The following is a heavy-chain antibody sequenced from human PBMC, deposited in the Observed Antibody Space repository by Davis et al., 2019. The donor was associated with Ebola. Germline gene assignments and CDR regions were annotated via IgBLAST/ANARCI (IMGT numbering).Heavy chain of an antibody. Sequence: SVKVSCKASGGTFSSYAISWVRQAPGQGLEWMGGIIPIFGTANYAQKFQGRVTITADKSTSTAYMELSSLRSEDTAVYYCAKSFGVVIMGYYGMDVWGQGTTVTVS. CDR3: AKSFGVVIMGYYGMDV. D-gene: IGHD3-3*01. J-gene: IGHJ6*02. CDR1: GGTFSSYA. V-gene: IGHV1-69*06. CDR2: IIPIFGTA.